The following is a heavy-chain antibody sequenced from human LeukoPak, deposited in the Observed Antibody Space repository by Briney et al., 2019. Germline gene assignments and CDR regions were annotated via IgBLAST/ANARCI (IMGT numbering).Heavy chain of an antibody. CDR2: IIPIFGKA. D-gene: IGHD4-11*01. J-gene: IGHJ4*02. CDR3: ARGKRTLTTVTSHFDY. CDR1: GGTFSSYA. V-gene: IGHV1-69*05. Sequence: GASVKVSCKASGGTFSSYAICWVRQAPVQGLEWMGGIIPIFGKANYAQKFQGGVTITTDESTSTAYMELSSLRSEDTAVYYCARGKRTLTTVTSHFDYWGQGTLVTVSS.